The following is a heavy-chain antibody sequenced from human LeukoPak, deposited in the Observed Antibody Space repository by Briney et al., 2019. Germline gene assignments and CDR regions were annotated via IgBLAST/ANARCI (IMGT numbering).Heavy chain of an antibody. CDR2: ISGSGGST. CDR3: ARGLYPYYFDY. V-gene: IGHV3-23*01. Sequence: AGGSLRLSCAASGFTFSNYAMNWVRQAPGKGLEWVSTISGSGGSTYYADSVKGRFTISRDNAKNSLYLQMNSLRAEDTAVYYCARGLYPYYFDYWGQGTLVTVSS. CDR1: GFTFSNYA. J-gene: IGHJ4*02. D-gene: IGHD2-2*02.